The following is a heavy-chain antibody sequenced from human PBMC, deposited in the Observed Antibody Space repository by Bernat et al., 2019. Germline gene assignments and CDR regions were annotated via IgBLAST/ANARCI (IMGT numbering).Heavy chain of an antibody. J-gene: IGHJ6*03. CDR1: GYTFTSYG. CDR3: ARARIDCSGGSCYPKNYYYYYMDV. CDR2: ISAYNGNT. V-gene: IGHV1-18*01. D-gene: IGHD2-15*01. Sequence: QVQLVQSGAEVKKPGASVKVSCKASGYTFTSYGISWVRQAPGQGLEWMGWISAYNGNTNYAQKLQGRVTMPTDTSTSTAYMELRSLRSDDTAVYYCARARIDCSGGSCYPKNYYYYYMDVWGKGTTVTVSS.